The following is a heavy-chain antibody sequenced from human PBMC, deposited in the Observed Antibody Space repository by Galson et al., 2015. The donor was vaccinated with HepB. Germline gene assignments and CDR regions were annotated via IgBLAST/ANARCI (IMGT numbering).Heavy chain of an antibody. D-gene: IGHD3-22*01. V-gene: IGHV3-7*03. CDR1: GFSFSSYW. Sequence: SLRLSCAASGFSFSSYWMSWVRQAPGKGLEWVANIKQDGSEKYYVDSVKGRFSISRDNAKNSLYLQMNSLRAEDTAVYYCARGAHHTSSMIVVVSGAEYWGQGSLVTVSS. J-gene: IGHJ4*02. CDR2: IKQDGSEK. CDR3: ARGAHHTSSMIVVVSGAEY.